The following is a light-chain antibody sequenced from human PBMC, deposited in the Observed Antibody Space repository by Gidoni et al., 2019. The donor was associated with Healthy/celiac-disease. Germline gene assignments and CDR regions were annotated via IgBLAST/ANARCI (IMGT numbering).Light chain of an antibody. CDR2: AAS. V-gene: IGKV1-39*01. CDR3: QQSYSTTPIT. Sequence: DIQMTQSPSSLSASVGDRVTITCRASQSISSYLNWYQQKPGKAPKLLIYAASSSQSGVPSRFSGSGSGTDFTLTISSLQPEDFATYYCQQSYSTTPITFGQGTRLEIK. CDR1: QSISSY. J-gene: IGKJ5*01.